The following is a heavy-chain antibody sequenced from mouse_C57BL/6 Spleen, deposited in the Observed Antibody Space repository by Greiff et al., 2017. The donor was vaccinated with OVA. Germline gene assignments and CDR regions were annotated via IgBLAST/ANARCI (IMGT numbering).Heavy chain of an antibody. Sequence: VKLVESGAELARPGASVKLSCKASGYTFTSYGISWVKQRTGQGLEWIGEIYPRSGNTYYNEKFKGKATLTADKSSSTAYMELRSLTSEDSAVYFCARRDYGSSYVDYWGQGTTLTVSS. V-gene: IGHV1-81*01. D-gene: IGHD1-1*01. J-gene: IGHJ2*01. CDR1: GYTFTSYG. CDR2: IYPRSGNT. CDR3: ARRDYGSSYVDY.